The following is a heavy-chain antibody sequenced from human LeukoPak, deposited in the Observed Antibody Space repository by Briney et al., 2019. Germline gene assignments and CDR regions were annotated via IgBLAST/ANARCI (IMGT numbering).Heavy chain of an antibody. CDR3: ARRITMVRGVPNAFDI. CDR1: AGSISSSTYS. J-gene: IGHJ3*02. V-gene: IGHV4-39*01. CDR2: IYYSGST. D-gene: IGHD3-10*01. Sequence: PSETLSLTCTVSAGSISSSTYSWGWIRQPPGKGLEWIGSIYYSGSTYYNPSLKSRVTISVGTSKNQFSLKLSSVTAADTAVYYCARRITMVRGVPNAFDIWGQGTMVTVSS.